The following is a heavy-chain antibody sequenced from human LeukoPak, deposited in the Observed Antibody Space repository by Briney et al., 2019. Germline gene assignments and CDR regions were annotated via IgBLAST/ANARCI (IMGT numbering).Heavy chain of an antibody. CDR3: ARMSNYRNAFDI. CDR1: GGSISSYY. V-gene: IGHV4-59*01. J-gene: IGHJ3*02. D-gene: IGHD4-4*01. Sequence: SETLSLTCTVSGGSISSYYWSWIRQPPGKGLEWIGYIYYSGSTNYNPSLESRVTISVDTSKNQFSLKLSSVTAADTAVYYCARMSNYRNAFDIWGQGTMVTVSS. CDR2: IYYSGST.